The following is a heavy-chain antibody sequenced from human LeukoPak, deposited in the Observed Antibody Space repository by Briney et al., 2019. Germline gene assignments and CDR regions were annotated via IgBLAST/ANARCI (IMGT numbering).Heavy chain of an antibody. CDR3: AKDPYYYGSGSRNWFDP. V-gene: IGHV3-23*01. D-gene: IGHD3-10*01. J-gene: IGHJ5*02. Sequence: GGSLRLSCAASGFTFSSYAMSWVRQAPGKGLEWVSAISGSGGSTYYADSVKGRFTISRDNSKNTLYLQMNSLRAEDTAVYYCAKDPYYYGSGSRNWFDPWGQGTLVTVSS. CDR2: ISGSGGST. CDR1: GFTFSSYA.